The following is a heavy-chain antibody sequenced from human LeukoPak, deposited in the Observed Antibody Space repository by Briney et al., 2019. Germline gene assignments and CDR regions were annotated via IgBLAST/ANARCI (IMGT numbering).Heavy chain of an antibody. CDR1: GFTFSSYA. CDR3: ARETDSSGYYGGSHY. Sequence: GGSLRLSCAASGFTFSSYAMSWVRQAAGKGMEGGSANCGSGGHTKYTESAKARFTISRDNSKNTLDLQMNSLRAEDTDVYYCARETDSSGYYGGSHYWGQGTLVIVS. V-gene: IGHV3-23*01. CDR2: NCGSGGHT. J-gene: IGHJ4*02. D-gene: IGHD3-22*01.